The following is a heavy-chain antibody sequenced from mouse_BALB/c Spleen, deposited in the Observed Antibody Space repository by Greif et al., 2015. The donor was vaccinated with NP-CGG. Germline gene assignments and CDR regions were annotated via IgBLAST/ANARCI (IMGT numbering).Heavy chain of an antibody. CDR3: AGYEEYYAMDY. Sequence: VQLQQSGAELVKPGASVKLSCTASGFNIKDTYMHWVKQRPEQGLEWIGRIDPANGNTKYDPKFQGKATITADTSSNTAYLPLSSLTSEDTAVYYCAGYEEYYAMDYWGQGTSVTVSS. V-gene: IGHV14-3*02. CDR2: IDPANGNT. D-gene: IGHD2-3*01. J-gene: IGHJ4*01. CDR1: GFNIKDTY.